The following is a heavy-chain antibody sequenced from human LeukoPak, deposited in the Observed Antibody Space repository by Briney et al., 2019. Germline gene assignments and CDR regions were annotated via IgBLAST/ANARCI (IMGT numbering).Heavy chain of an antibody. J-gene: IGHJ4*02. CDR1: GYTFTSYG. D-gene: IGHD3-16*02. Sequence: ASVKASCKASGYTFTSYGISWVRQAPGQGLEWMGWISAYNGNTNYAQKLQGRVTMTTDTSTSTAYMELRSLRSDDTAVYYCARDGRGVWGSYRRALFDYWGQGTLVTVSS. CDR3: ARDGRGVWGSYRRALFDY. V-gene: IGHV1-18*01. CDR2: ISAYNGNT.